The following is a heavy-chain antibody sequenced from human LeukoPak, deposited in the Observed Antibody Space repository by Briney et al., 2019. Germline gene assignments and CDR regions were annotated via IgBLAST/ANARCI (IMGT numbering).Heavy chain of an antibody. V-gene: IGHV3-30*03. D-gene: IGHD6-13*01. Sequence: GGSLRLSCAASGFTFSNYDMHWVRQAPGKGLEWVAVISYDGSNRYYADSVNGRFTISRDNSKNTLYLQMNSLRAEDTAVYYCATDLGSSRPNFWGQGILVTVSS. CDR2: ISYDGSNR. CDR3: ATDLGSSRPNF. CDR1: GFTFSNYD. J-gene: IGHJ4*02.